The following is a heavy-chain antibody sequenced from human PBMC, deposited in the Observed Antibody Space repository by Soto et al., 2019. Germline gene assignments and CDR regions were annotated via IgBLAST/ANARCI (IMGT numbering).Heavy chain of an antibody. J-gene: IGHJ4*02. D-gene: IGHD5-18*01. CDR2: ISTSSSYI. CDR1: GFTFSSYS. CDR3: ARDGGYSYGYCFDY. Sequence: GGSLRLSCAASGFTFSSYSMNWVRQAPGKGLEWVSSISTSSSYIYYADSAKGRFTISRDNPKNSLYLQMNSLRAEDTAVYYCARDGGYSYGYCFDYWGQGTLVTVSS. V-gene: IGHV3-21*01.